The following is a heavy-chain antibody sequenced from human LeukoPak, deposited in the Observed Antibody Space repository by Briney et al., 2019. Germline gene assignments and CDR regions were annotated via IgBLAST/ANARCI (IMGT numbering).Heavy chain of an antibody. J-gene: IGHJ6*02. CDR1: GFTFSSYG. V-gene: IGHV3-30*02. CDR2: IRYDGSNK. Sequence: GSLRLSCAASGFTFSSYGMHWVRQAPGKGLEWVAFIRYDGSNKYYADSVKGRFTISRDNSKNTLYLQMNSLRAEDTAVYYCAKDLEYCSSTSCYDYYYGMDVWGQGTTVTVSS. CDR3: AKDLEYCSSTSCYDYYYGMDV. D-gene: IGHD2-2*01.